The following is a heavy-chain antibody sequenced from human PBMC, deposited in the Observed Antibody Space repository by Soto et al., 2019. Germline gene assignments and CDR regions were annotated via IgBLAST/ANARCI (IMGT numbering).Heavy chain of an antibody. J-gene: IGHJ4*02. CDR1: GFTVSSNY. Sequence: EVQLVESGGGLVQPGGSLRLSCAASGFTVSSNYMSWVRQAPGKGLEWVSVIYSGGSTYYADSVKGRFTISRHNSKNTLYLQMSSLRAEDSAVYYCARVHRRGVAGGYFDYWGQGTLVTVSS. V-gene: IGHV3-53*04. CDR3: ARVHRRGVAGGYFDY. CDR2: IYSGGST. D-gene: IGHD3-10*01.